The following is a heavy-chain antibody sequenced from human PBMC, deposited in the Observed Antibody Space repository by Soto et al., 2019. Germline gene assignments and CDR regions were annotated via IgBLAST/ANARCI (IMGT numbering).Heavy chain of an antibody. J-gene: IGHJ4*02. CDR1: GYTFTRYG. V-gene: IGHV1-18*04. CDR3: TREAGWQRMVNYD. CDR2: ISTFNGDT. D-gene: IGHD6-25*01. Sequence: QVQLVQSGSEGKKPGASVNVSCNAFGYTFTRYGFSLVRQVPGQGLECLGWISTFNGDTQYAQTMKGRLTVTTDTSTTNVHMKLRSLTPDDTAVYYCTREAGWQRMVNYDWGQRTL.